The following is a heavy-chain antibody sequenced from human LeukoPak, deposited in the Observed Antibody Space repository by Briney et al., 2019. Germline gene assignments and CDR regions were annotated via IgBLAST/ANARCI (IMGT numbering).Heavy chain of an antibody. CDR2: ISGNAGST. J-gene: IGHJ6*03. CDR3: AKYSLLTYYYYYMDV. CDR1: GFTFSSYA. D-gene: IGHD1-26*01. Sequence: GGSLRLSCAASGFTFSSYAVTWVRQAPGKGLEWVSAISGNAGSTYYADSVKGRFTISRDNSKNTLYLQMNSLRAEDTAVYYCAKYSLLTYYYYYMDVWGKGTTVTVSS. V-gene: IGHV3-23*01.